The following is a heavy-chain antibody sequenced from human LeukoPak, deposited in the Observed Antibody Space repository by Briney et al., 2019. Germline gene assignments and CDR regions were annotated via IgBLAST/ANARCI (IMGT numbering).Heavy chain of an antibody. V-gene: IGHV1-69*06. CDR2: IIPIFGTA. Sequence: SVKVSCKASGGTFSSYAISWVRQAPGQGLGWMGGIIPIFGTANYAQKFQGRVTITADKSTSTAYMELSSLRSDDTAVYYCARHRRPRVYYDSSGYYHDGFDIWGQGTMVTVSS. CDR1: GGTFSSYA. CDR3: ARHRRPRVYYDSSGYYHDGFDI. J-gene: IGHJ3*02. D-gene: IGHD3-22*01.